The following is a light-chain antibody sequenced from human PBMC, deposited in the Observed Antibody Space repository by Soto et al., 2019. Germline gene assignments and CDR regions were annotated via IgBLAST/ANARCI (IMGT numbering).Light chain of an antibody. CDR3: SSYTSINTWV. V-gene: IGLV2-14*01. CDR1: SSDVGGYNY. Sequence: QSALTQPASVSGSPGQSITISCTGTSSDVGGYNYVSWYQQHPGKAPKLMIYEVSNRPSGVSNRFSGSKSGNTASRTISGLQAEDEADYYCSSYTSINTWVFGGGTKLTVL. J-gene: IGLJ3*02. CDR2: EVS.